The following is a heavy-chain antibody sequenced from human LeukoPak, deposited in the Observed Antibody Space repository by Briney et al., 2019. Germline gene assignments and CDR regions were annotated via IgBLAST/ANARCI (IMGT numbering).Heavy chain of an antibody. D-gene: IGHD3-10*01. CDR3: ARRGATMVRGVMIDY. CDR1: GGSISSSNR. Sequence: SETLSLTCAVSGGSISSSNRWSWVRQPPGKGLEWIGEIYHSGSTNYNPSLKSRVTISVDKPKNQFSLKLSSVTAADTAVYYCARRGATMVRGVMIDYWGQGTLVTVSS. CDR2: IYHSGST. J-gene: IGHJ4*02. V-gene: IGHV4-4*02.